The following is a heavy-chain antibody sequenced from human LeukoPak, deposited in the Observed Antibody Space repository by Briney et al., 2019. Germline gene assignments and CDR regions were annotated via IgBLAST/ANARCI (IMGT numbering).Heavy chain of an antibody. V-gene: IGHV3-23*01. CDR3: AKEALLSYGDYTYIEY. Sequence: GGSLRLSCSASGFTFNAYGMGWVRQAPGKGLEWVSVVSGDGGTTYYADSVRGRFTISRDNSKNTLYMQINSLGDEDTAVYYCAKEALLSYGDYTYIEYWGQGTLVTVSS. J-gene: IGHJ4*02. CDR2: VSGDGGTT. CDR1: GFTFNAYG. D-gene: IGHD4-17*01.